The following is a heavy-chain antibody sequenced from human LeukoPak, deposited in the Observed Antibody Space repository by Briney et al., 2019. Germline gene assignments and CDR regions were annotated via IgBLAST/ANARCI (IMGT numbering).Heavy chain of an antibody. D-gene: IGHD3-3*01. Sequence: GGSLRLSCAASGFTFSRYWMHWVRQAPGKGLVWVSRINSDGSSTSYADSVKGRFTISRDNAKNTLYLQMNSLRAEDTAVYYCARGKFGVLPKDAFDIWGQGTMATVSS. CDR1: GFTFSRYW. J-gene: IGHJ3*02. CDR2: INSDGSST. CDR3: ARGKFGVLPKDAFDI. V-gene: IGHV3-74*01.